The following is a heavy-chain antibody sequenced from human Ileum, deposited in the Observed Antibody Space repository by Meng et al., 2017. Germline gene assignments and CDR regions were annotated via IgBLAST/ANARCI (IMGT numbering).Heavy chain of an antibody. CDR1: GYTISSLD. V-gene: IGHV1-8*01. D-gene: IGHD2/OR15-2a*01. CDR2: ASPSTGFT. J-gene: IGHJ4*02. Sequence: QAQLEQSGAEVQMPGASVQVSCKASGYTISSLDINWVRQATGQGLEWMGWASPSTGFTEYAQSFRGRLSMTTDTSTSTAYMELSSLTSEDTAVYYCARGIEGGVDHWGQGTLVTVSS. CDR3: ARGIEGGVDH.